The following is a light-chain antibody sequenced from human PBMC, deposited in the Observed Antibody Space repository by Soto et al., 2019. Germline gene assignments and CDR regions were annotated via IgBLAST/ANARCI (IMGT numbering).Light chain of an antibody. V-gene: IGKV3-20*01. CDR2: DAS. J-gene: IGKJ1*01. Sequence: EIVLTQSPGTLSLSPGESATLSCRASQSVTNNYLAWYQQKPGQAPRLLIADASRRATGIPDRFSGSGSRTEFTLTISRLEPEDFAVYYCQQCARSPLTFGQGTKVEMK. CDR3: QQCARSPLT. CDR1: QSVTNNY.